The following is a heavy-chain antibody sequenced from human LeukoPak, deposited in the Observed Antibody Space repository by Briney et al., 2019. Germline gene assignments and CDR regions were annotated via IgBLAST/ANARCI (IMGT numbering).Heavy chain of an antibody. J-gene: IGHJ4*02. CDR2: ISSSGSTI. V-gene: IGHV3-11*04. CDR1: GFTFSDYY. D-gene: IGHD5-24*01. Sequence: GGSLRLSCAASGFTFSDYYMSWIRQAPGKGLEWVSYISSSGSTIYYADSVKGRFTISRDNAKNSLYLQMTSLRAEDTAVYFCARDMIKTITLDQWGQGTLVAVSS. CDR3: ARDMIKTITLDQ.